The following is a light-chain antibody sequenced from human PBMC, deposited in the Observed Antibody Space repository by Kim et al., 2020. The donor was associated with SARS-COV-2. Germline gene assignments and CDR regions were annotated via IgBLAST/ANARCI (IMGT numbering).Light chain of an antibody. CDR1: SSDVGDYNR. V-gene: IGLV2-18*02. CDR2: EVS. Sequence: QPVLTQPPSVSGSPGQSVTISCTGTSSDVGDYNRVSWYQQSPGTAPKLIIYEVSHRPSGVPDRFSGSKSGNTASLTISGLQAEDEADYYCNSWTSSNTFVFGTGTKVTVL. CDR3: NSWTSSNTFV. J-gene: IGLJ1*01.